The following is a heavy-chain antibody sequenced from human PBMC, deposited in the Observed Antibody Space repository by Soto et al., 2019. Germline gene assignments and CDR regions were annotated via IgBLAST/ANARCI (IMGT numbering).Heavy chain of an antibody. CDR2: TYYRSNWYN. J-gene: IGHJ4*02. CDR1: GDSVSSNNAA. Sequence: SQTLSLTCAISGDSVSSNNAAWNWIRLSPSRGLEWLGRTYYRSNWYNEYAVPMRGRITVNPDTPKNQFSLRLNSVTPEDTAVYYCATWRFDSWGQGTLVTVS. V-gene: IGHV6-1*01. CDR3: ATWRFDS. D-gene: IGHD1-1*01.